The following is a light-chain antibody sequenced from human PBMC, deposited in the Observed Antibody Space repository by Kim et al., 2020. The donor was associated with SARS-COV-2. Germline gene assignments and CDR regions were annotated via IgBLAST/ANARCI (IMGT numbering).Light chain of an antibody. CDR3: GTWDTSLFTVV. CDR1: TSNIGNNY. J-gene: IGLJ2*01. Sequence: GQKVTISCSGITSNIGNNYVSWYQQLPATAPKLLIYDNNKRPAGIPDRFSGCKSGTSATLGITGLHAGDEADYFCGTWDTSLFTVVFGGGTQLTV. V-gene: IGLV1-51*01. CDR2: DNN.